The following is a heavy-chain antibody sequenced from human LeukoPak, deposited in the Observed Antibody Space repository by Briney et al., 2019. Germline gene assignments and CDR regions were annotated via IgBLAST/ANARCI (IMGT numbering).Heavy chain of an antibody. V-gene: IGHV1-46*01. Sequence: ASVKVSCKASGYTFTSYYMHWVRQAPGQGLEWMGIINPSGGSTGYAQKFQGRVTMTRDTSTSTGYMELRSLRSEDAAVYYCARGGSYGDYLDYWGQGTLATVSS. CDR2: INPSGGST. D-gene: IGHD4-17*01. CDR3: ARGGSYGDYLDY. CDR1: GYTFTSYY. J-gene: IGHJ4*02.